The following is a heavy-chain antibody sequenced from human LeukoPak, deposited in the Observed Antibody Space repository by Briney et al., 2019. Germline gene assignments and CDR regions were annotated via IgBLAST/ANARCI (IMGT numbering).Heavy chain of an antibody. V-gene: IGHV1-18*01. J-gene: IGHJ3*01. D-gene: IGHD3-22*01. CDR3: ARDYYDSSGYYYAAFDL. Sequence: ASVKVSCKSSGYTFTSYCISWVRQAPGQGLEWMGWINTYNGNTNYAQKLHGRVTMTTDTSTNTAYMELRSLRSDDTAVYYCARDYYDSSGYYYAAFDLWGQGTMVTVSS. CDR2: INTYNGNT. CDR1: GYTFTSYC.